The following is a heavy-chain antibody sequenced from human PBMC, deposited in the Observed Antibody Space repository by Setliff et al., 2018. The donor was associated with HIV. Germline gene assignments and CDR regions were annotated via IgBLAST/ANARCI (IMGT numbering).Heavy chain of an antibody. D-gene: IGHD3-10*01. Sequence: GESLKISCAASGFTFSSYGMHWVRQAPGKGLEWVAVIWYDGSDKYYMDSVKGRFSISRDNADNSLYLQMNSLRGEDTAIYYCALLWPFDYWGQGALVTVSS. CDR3: ALLWPFDY. CDR1: GFTFSSYG. V-gene: IGHV3-33*03. CDR2: IWYDGSDK. J-gene: IGHJ4*02.